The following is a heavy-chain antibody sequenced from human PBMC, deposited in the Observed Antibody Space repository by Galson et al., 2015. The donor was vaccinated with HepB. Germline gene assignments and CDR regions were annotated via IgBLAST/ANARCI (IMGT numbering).Heavy chain of an antibody. CDR3: AYPGGLPLASGWFLFDY. CDR1: GFTFSSYA. J-gene: IGHJ4*02. V-gene: IGHV3-23*01. D-gene: IGHD6-19*01. CDR2: ISGSGGST. Sequence: SLRLSCAASGFTFSSYAMSWVRQAPGKGLEWVSAISGSGGSTYYADSVKGRFTISRDNSKNTLYLQMNSLRAEDTAVYYCAYPGGLPLASGWFLFDYWGQGTLVTVSS.